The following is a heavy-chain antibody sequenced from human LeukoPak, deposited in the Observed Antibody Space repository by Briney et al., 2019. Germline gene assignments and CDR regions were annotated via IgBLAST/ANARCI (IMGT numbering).Heavy chain of an antibody. V-gene: IGHV3-7*01. CDR1: GFTFSSYW. CDR2: IKRDGNEK. J-gene: IGHJ5*01. CDR3: AKEGAYPIITYDS. Sequence: GGSLRLSCAASGFTFSSYWMNWVRQAPGKGLEWVANIKRDGNEKNYVDSVKGRSSISRDNAKNSLYLQMDSLRAEDTAVYFCAKEGAYPIITYDSWGQGALVTVSS. D-gene: IGHD3-10*01.